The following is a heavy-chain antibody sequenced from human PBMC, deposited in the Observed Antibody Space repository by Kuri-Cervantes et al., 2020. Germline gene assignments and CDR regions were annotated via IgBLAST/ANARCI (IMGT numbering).Heavy chain of an antibody. CDR2: IGSSGSSI. Sequence: GESLKISCTASGFTFGDYAMSWVRQAPGKGLEWVSYIGSSGSSIYYADSVKGRFTISRDNAKNSLYLQMNSLRAEDTAVYYCAREAGRTYSLDYWGQGTLVTVSS. V-gene: IGHV3-11*01. CDR1: GFTFGDYA. D-gene: IGHD1-1*01. J-gene: IGHJ4*02. CDR3: AREAGRTYSLDY.